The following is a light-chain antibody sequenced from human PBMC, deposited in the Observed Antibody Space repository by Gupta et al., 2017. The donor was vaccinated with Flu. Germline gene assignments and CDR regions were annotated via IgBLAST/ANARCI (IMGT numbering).Light chain of an antibody. CDR1: QSVSSSN. Sequence: ERATLSCRASQSVSSSNLGWYQQKPGQAPRLLIYDASRRATGIPDRFSGSGSGTDFTLTISRLEPEDCAVYYCQQYGRSLWTFGQGTKVELK. CDR2: DAS. J-gene: IGKJ1*01. V-gene: IGKV3-20*01. CDR3: QQYGRSLWT.